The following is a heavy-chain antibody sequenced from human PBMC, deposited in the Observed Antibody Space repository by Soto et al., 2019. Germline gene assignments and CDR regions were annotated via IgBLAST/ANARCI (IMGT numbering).Heavy chain of an antibody. Sequence: GASVKVSCKASGYTFTSYDINWVRQATGQGLEWMGWMNPNSGNTGYAQKFQGRVTMTRNTSISTAYMELSSLRSEDTAVYYCARAKAATRYCSGGSCRYSNWFDPWGQGTLVTVS. J-gene: IGHJ5*02. CDR3: ARAKAATRYCSGGSCRYSNWFDP. V-gene: IGHV1-8*01. CDR1: GYTFTSYD. D-gene: IGHD2-15*01. CDR2: MNPNSGNT.